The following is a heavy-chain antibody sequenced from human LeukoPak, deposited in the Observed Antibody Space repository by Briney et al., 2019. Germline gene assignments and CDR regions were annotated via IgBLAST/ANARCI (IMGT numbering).Heavy chain of an antibody. V-gene: IGHV3-53*01. D-gene: IGHD3-10*01. CDR2: IYSGGST. J-gene: IGHJ4*02. CDR3: ARALDAWFGELYAN. Sequence: GGSLRLSCAASGFTFSSYSMNWVRQAPGKGLEWVSVIYSGGSTYYADSVKGRFTISRDNSKNTLYLQMNSLRAEDTAVYYCARALDAWFGELYANWGQGTLVTVSS. CDR1: GFTFSSYS.